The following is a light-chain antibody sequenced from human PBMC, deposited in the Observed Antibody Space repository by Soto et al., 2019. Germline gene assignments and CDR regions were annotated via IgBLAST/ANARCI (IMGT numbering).Light chain of an antibody. CDR3: QQRTYWPWT. CDR2: EAS. J-gene: IGKJ1*01. CDR1: QSVTNY. V-gene: IGKV3-11*01. Sequence: EVVLTQSPATLSLSPGERATLSCRASQSVTNYLTWYQQKPGQAPRLLIYEASNRATGIPARFSGSGSGTDFTLTITNIETEAFAVYYCQQRTYWPWTFGQGTKVDTK.